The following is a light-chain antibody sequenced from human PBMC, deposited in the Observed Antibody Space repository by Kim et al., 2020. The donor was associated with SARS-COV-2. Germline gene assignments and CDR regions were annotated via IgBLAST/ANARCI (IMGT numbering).Light chain of an antibody. J-gene: IGKJ4*02. Sequence: GERVTLSCRASQSVSSSYLTRYQQKPGQAPRLLIYGASTRATGIPARFSGSGSGTDFTLTISSLQTEDFAVYYCKQDYPLTFGGGTKVDIK. CDR3: KQDYPLT. CDR2: GAS. V-gene: IGKV3D-7*01. CDR1: QSVSSSY.